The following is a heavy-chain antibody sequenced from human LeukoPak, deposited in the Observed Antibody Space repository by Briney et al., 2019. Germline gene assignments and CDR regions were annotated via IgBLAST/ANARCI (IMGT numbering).Heavy chain of an antibody. J-gene: IGHJ4*02. CDR1: GGSISSYD. D-gene: IGHD5-24*01. V-gene: IGHV4-59*01. CDR3: AGTRDGYNSGYDY. Sequence: SETLSLTCTVSGGSISSYDWSWIRQPPVKGLELIGYIYYIRSTNYNPSLKSRGTISVDTSKNQFSLKLSSVTAADTAVYYCAGTRDGYNSGYDYWGQGTLVTVSS. CDR2: IYYIRST.